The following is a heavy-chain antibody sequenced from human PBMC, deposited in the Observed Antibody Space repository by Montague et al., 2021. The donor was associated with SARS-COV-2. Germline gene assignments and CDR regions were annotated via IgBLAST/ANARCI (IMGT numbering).Heavy chain of an antibody. V-gene: IGHV4-39*02. D-gene: IGHD1/OR15-1a*01. Sequence: IYFTGKTYYHPSLKSRVTISIDTSKNHFSLRLSSVTAADSAVFYCARWGLNNAFDIWGLGTMITISS. J-gene: IGHJ3*02. CDR2: IYFTGKT. CDR3: ARWGLNNAFDI.